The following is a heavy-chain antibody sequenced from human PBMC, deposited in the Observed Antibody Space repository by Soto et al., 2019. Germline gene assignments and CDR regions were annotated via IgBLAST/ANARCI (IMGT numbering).Heavy chain of an antibody. CDR2: IYYSGST. CDR1: GGSISSSSYY. V-gene: IGHV4-39*01. CDR3: ARQGIVVVPAAESWLAP. J-gene: IGHJ5*02. Sequence: SETLCLTCTVSGGSISSSSYYWGWIRQPPGKGLEWIGSIYYSGSTYYNPSLKSRVTISVDTSKNQFFLKLSSVTAADTAVYYCARQGIVVVPAAESWLAPWGKGTLVTVSS. D-gene: IGHD2-2*01.